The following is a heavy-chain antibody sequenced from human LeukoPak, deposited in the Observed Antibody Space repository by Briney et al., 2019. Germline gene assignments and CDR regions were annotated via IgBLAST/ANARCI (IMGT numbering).Heavy chain of an antibody. D-gene: IGHD3-10*01. CDR3: ASYLNRALWFGELGFDY. J-gene: IGHJ4*02. Sequence: SETLSFTCTVSGGSISSGDYSWSWIRQPPGKGLEWIGYIYYSGSTYYNPSLKSRVTISVDTSKNQFSLKLSSVTAADTAVYYCASYLNRALWFGELGFDYWGQGTLVTVSS. V-gene: IGHV4-30-4*01. CDR2: IYYSGST. CDR1: GGSISSGDYS.